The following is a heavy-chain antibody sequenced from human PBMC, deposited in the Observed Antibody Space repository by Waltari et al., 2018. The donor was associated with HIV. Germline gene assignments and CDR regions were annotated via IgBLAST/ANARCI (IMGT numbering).Heavy chain of an antibody. V-gene: IGHV3-48*04. D-gene: IGHD2-15*01. Sequence: VQLVESGGGWVRPGGSLGLSCAPSGLTFGIYCLTWGRTSPGQGLEWVSYISSSSSTIYYADSVKGRFTISRDNAKNSLYLQMNSLRAEDTAVYYCAREHCSGGSCYRNYFDYWGQGTLVTVSS. CDR2: ISSSSSTI. J-gene: IGHJ4*02. CDR3: AREHCSGGSCYRNYFDY. CDR1: GLTFGIYC.